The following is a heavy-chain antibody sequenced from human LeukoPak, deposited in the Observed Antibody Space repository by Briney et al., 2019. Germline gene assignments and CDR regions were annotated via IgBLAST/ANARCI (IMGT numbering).Heavy chain of an antibody. CDR1: GYAFTGYY. V-gene: IGHV1-2*02. Sequence: ASVKVSCKASGYAFTGYYMHWVRQAPGQGLEWMGWINPNSGGTNYAQKFQGRVTMTRDTPISPAYMELSRLRSDDTAVYYCARTNPYYYDSSGYYHQDPFDYWGQGTLVTVSS. CDR3: ARTNPYYYDSSGYYHQDPFDY. J-gene: IGHJ4*02. D-gene: IGHD3-22*01. CDR2: INPNSGGT.